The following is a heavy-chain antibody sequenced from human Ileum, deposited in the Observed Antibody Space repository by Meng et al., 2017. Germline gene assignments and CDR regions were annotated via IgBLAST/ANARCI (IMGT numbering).Heavy chain of an antibody. CDR3: ERWTYHYDF. Sequence: ESGGVLVQPGVSLRLSCTGSGLTLADYAINWVRQAPGKGLEWVSAISGNGAAKLYADSAKGRFTISRDNSKNSIYMEMYTLRVEDTAIYYCERWTYHYDFWGQGTLVTVSS. D-gene: IGHD1-1*01. CDR1: GLTLADYA. V-gene: IGHV3-23*01. J-gene: IGHJ4*02. CDR2: ISGNGAAK.